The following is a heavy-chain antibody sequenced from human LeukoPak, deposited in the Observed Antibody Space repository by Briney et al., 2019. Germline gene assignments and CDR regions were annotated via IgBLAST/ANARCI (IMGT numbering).Heavy chain of an antibody. CDR1: GFTFSDYY. CDR2: ISSSSSYT. CDR3: ATSLWFGELAWFDP. V-gene: IGHV3-11*06. D-gene: IGHD3-10*01. J-gene: IGHJ5*02. Sequence: GGSLRLSCAATGFTFSDYYMSWIRQAPGKGLEWVSYISSSSSYTNYADSVKGRFTISRDNAKNSLYLQMNSLRAEDTAVYYCATSLWFGELAWFDPWGQGTLVTVSS.